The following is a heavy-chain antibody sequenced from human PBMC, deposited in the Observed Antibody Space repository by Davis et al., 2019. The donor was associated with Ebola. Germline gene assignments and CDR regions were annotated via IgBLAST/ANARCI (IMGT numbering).Heavy chain of an antibody. Sequence: MPSETLSLTCAVSGGSISSSNWWSWVRQPPGKGLEWIGEIYHSGSTNYNPSLKSRVTISVDKSKNQFSLKLSSVTAADTAVYYCARGGRVVVVPSATTDWIDPWGQGTLVTVSS. CDR3: ARGGRVVVVPSATTDWIDP. V-gene: IGHV4-4*02. J-gene: IGHJ5*02. CDR1: GGSISSSNW. D-gene: IGHD2-2*01. CDR2: IYHSGST.